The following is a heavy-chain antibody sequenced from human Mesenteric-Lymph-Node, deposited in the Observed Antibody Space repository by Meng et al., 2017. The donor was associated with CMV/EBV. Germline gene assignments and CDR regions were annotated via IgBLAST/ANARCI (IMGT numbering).Heavy chain of an antibody. CDR3: ARASWGIASLMTGYFDL. V-gene: IGHV4-39*07. CDR2: IYYSGST. CDR1: GGSISSSSYY. J-gene: IGHJ2*01. D-gene: IGHD3-16*01. Sequence: SETLSLTCTVSGGSISSSSYYWGWIRQPPGKGLEWIGSIYYSGSTYYTPALKSRVAISVDTSKNQFSLKLTSVTAADTAVYYCARASWGIASLMTGYFDLWGRGTLVTVSS.